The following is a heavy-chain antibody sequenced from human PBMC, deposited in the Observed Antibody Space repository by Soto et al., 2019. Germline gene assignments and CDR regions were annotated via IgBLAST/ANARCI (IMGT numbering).Heavy chain of an antibody. D-gene: IGHD2-8*01. CDR1: GDSFTSYW. Sequence: ESLKICFKGSGDSFTSYWIGWVRQIPGKGLEWMGIIYPGDSDTRYSPSFQGQVTISADKSISTAYLQWSSLKASDTAMYYCARHAVHYYYYGMDVWGQGITVTVSS. CDR3: ARHAVHYYYYGMDV. J-gene: IGHJ6*02. CDR2: IYPGDSDT. V-gene: IGHV5-51*01.